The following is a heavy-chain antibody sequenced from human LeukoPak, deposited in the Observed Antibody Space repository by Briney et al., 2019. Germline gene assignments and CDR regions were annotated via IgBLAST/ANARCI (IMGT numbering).Heavy chain of an antibody. J-gene: IGHJ6*02. Sequence: PGGSLRLSCAASGFTVSSNYMSWVRQAPGKGLEWVSAISGSGGSTYYADSVKGRFTISRDNSKNTLYLQMNSLRAEDTALYHCARNNGMDAWGQGTTVIVSS. CDR3: ARNNGMDA. CDR2: ISGSGGST. V-gene: IGHV3-23*01. CDR1: GFTVSSNY.